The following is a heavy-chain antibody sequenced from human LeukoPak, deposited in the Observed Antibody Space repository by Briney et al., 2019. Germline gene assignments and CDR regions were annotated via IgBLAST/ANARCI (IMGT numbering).Heavy chain of an antibody. Sequence: SVKVSCKASGGTFSSYAISWVRQAPGKGLEWMGRIIPILGIANYAQKFQGRVTITADKSTSTAYMELSSLRSEDTAVYYCARSLSPSNFDYWGQGTLVTVSS. J-gene: IGHJ4*02. CDR1: GGTFSSYA. CDR2: IIPILGIA. V-gene: IGHV1-69*04. CDR3: ARSLSPSNFDY.